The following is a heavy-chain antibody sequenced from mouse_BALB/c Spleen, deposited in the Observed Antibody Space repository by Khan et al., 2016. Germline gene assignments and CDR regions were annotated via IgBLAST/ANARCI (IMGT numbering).Heavy chain of an antibody. CDR2: ITSYNGAT. CDR3: ASPYRCSFVGFAF. J-gene: IGHJ3*01. D-gene: IGHD1-1*01. CDR1: GYSFTGYY. Sequence: LVKTGASVKISCKASGYSFTGYYMHWVKQSHGKSLEWIGYITSYNGATSYNQTFKGEATFTVDTSSSTAYMQFNSLTSDDSAVYYCASPYRCSFVGFAFWSPRSLVSFS. V-gene: IGHV1S34*01.